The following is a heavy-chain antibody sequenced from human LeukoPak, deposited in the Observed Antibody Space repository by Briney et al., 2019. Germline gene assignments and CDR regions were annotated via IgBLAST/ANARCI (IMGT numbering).Heavy chain of an antibody. Sequence: PGGSLRLSCAASNISVSDHFMTWVRQAPGKGLEWVSSISSSSSYIYYADSVKGRFTISRDNAKNSLYLQMNSLRAEDTAVYYCVRAVAGEFDYWGQGTLVTVSS. J-gene: IGHJ4*02. CDR3: VRAVAGEFDY. CDR1: NISVSDHF. CDR2: ISSSSSYI. V-gene: IGHV3-21*01. D-gene: IGHD6-19*01.